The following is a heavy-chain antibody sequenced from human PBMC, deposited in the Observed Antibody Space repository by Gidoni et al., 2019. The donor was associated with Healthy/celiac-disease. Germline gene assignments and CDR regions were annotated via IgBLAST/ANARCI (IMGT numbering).Heavy chain of an antibody. CDR1: GGTFSSYA. D-gene: IGHD2-2*01. CDR3: ARDLVRGYQLLQYFDY. Sequence: QFQLVQSGAEVKKPGSSVKVSCKASGGTFSSYAISWVRQAHGQGLEWMGRIIPILGIANYAQKFQGRVTITADKSTSTAYMELSSLRSEDTAVYYCARDLVRGYQLLQYFDYWGQGTLVTVSS. J-gene: IGHJ4*02. V-gene: IGHV1-69*04. CDR2: IIPILGIA.